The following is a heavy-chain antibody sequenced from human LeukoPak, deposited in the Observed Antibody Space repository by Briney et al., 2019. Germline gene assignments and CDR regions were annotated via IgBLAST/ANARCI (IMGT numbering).Heavy chain of an antibody. CDR2: ISAYNGNT. V-gene: IGHV1-18*01. CDR1: GYTFTSYG. CDR3: ARWIQLIDY. D-gene: IGHD5-18*01. J-gene: IGHJ4*02. Sequence: ASLKVSCKASGYTFTSYGISWVRQAPGQGHEWMGWISAYNGNTNYAQKLKGRVTMTTDTSTSTDYMELRSLRSDDTAVYYCARWIQLIDYWGQGTLVTVSS.